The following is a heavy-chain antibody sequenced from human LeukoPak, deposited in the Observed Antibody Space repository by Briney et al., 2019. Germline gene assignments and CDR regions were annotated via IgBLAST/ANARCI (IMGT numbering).Heavy chain of an antibody. Sequence: SETLSLTCTVSGGSISSGDSYWSWIRQTPGKGLEWIGYIYYGGSTYYNPSLKSRITISVDTSNNQFSLKLCSMTAADTVVSDCARDQDYDFWSGYYDEGQGWFVHWGQGTLVSVSS. CDR1: GGSISSGDSY. J-gene: IGHJ5*02. D-gene: IGHD3-3*01. CDR3: ARDQDYDFWSGYYDEGQGWFVH. V-gene: IGHV4-30-4*08. CDR2: IYYGGST.